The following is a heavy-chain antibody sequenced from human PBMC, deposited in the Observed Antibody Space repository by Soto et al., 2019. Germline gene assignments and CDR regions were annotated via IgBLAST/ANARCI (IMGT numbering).Heavy chain of an antibody. V-gene: IGHV4-39*01. CDR3: AKSPPRIATTGTGIDS. Sequence: QMQLQESGPGLVKPSETLSLTCTVSGGSISSSSYYWGWIRQPPGKGLEWIGTMFYSGNTYYNPSLKSRVSSSVDMSQNQFSLRLRSVTATDTAVYYCAKSPPRIATTGTGIDSWGQGTLVTVSS. CDR2: MFYSGNT. J-gene: IGHJ4*02. CDR1: GGSISSSSYY. D-gene: IGHD6-13*01.